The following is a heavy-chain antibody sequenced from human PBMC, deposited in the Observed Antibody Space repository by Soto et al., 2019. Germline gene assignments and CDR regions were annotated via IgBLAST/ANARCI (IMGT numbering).Heavy chain of an antibody. CDR2: VSFEGSNR. CDR1: GFTFSGDG. Sequence: QVQVVESGGGVVQPGRSLRLSCVASGFTFSGDGMHWVRQAPGKGLEWVAIVSFEGSNRYYADSVKGRVNVSRDNSRNPLSRQMHRLTPDDTAVYYCAKGGRSSESYFDTWGQGTLVTVSS. J-gene: IGHJ5*02. V-gene: IGHV3-30*18. CDR3: AKGGRSSESYFDT. D-gene: IGHD6-6*01.